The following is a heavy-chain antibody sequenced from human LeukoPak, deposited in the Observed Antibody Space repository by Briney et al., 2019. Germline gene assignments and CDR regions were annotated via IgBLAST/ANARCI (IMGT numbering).Heavy chain of an antibody. CDR3: ARLRCSSTSCYAGNDAFDI. V-gene: IGHV4-34*01. D-gene: IGHD2-2*01. Sequence: SETLSLTCAVYGGSFSGYYWSWVRQPPGKGLEWIGEINHSGSTNYNPSLKRRVTISVDTSKNQFYLKLSSVTAADTAVYYCARLRCSSTSCYAGNDAFDIWGQGTMVTVSS. CDR1: GGSFSGYY. J-gene: IGHJ3*02. CDR2: INHSGST.